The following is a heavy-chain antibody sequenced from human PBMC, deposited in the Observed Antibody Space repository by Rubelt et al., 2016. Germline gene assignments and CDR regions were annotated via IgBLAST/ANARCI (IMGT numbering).Heavy chain of an antibody. Sequence: EVQLVESGGGLVQPGGSLRRSCAASGFTFTGFGMSWVRRAPGKGLRWVSGFNHDGTDLSYTDSVKGLLRISRDNARKTLFLQMNSLRAEDTAVYFCTRDVDYRIDYWGLGTLVTVSS. V-gene: IGHV3-74*02. CDR3: TRDVDYRIDY. J-gene: IGHJ4*02. CDR2: FNHDGTDL. CDR1: GFTFTGFG. D-gene: IGHD3/OR15-3a*01.